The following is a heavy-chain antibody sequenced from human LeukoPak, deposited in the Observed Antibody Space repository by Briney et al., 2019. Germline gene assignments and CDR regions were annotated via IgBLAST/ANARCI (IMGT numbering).Heavy chain of an antibody. Sequence: GGSLRLSCAASGFTFSSYAMHWVRQAPGKGLDWVAVISYDGSNKYYSDSVKGRFTISRDNSKNTLYLQMNSLRAEDTAVYYCARDDGYCSSTSCANEPPFDYWGQGTLVTVSS. D-gene: IGHD2-2*01. J-gene: IGHJ4*02. CDR1: GFTFSSYA. V-gene: IGHV3-30-3*01. CDR3: ARDDGYCSSTSCANEPPFDY. CDR2: ISYDGSNK.